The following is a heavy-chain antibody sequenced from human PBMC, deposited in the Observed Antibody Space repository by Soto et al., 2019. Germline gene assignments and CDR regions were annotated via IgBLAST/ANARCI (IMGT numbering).Heavy chain of an antibody. CDR1: GYTFTRYT. CDR3: ARDKASSGWYEVWFDP. D-gene: IGHD6-19*01. CDR2: INPNSGGT. Sequence: GASVKVSCKASGYTFTRYTMNWVRQAPGQGLEWMGWINPNSGGTNYAQKFQGRVTMTRDTSISTAYMELSRLRSDDTAVYYCARDKASSGWYEVWFDPWGQGTLVTVSS. V-gene: IGHV1-2*02. J-gene: IGHJ5*02.